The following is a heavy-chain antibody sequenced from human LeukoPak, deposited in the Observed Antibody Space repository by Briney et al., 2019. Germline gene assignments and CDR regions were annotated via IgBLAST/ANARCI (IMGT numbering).Heavy chain of an antibody. V-gene: IGHV1-69*01. CDR3: ARQPMPRSTFDY. CDR2: IIPIFGTA. D-gene: IGHD1-1*01. J-gene: IGHJ4*02. CDR1: GGTFSIYA. Sequence: SVKVSCKASGGTFSIYAISWVRQAPGQGLEWMGGIIPIFGTANYAQKFQGRVTITADDSTSTAYMELSSLRSEDTAVYYCARQPMPRSTFDYWGQGTLVTVSS.